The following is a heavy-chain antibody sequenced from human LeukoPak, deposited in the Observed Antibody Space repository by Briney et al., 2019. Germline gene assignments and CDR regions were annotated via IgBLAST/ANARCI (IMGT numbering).Heavy chain of an antibody. J-gene: IGHJ6*03. V-gene: IGHV3-23*01. CDR3: ARSLRHCTSTSCSLYYYMDV. Sequence: GGSLRLSCAASGFSLSSYAMSWVRQAPGKGLRGVSGISGSGDDTYTADSVKGRFTISRDNSKKTLFLQMTSLRDGDTAVYYCARSLRHCTSTSCSLYYYMDVWGKGTTVTVSS. CDR2: ISGSGDDT. D-gene: IGHD2-2*01. CDR1: GFSLSSYA.